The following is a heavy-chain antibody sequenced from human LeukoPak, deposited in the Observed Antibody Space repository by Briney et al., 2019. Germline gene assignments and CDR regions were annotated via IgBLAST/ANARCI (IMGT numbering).Heavy chain of an antibody. CDR2: ISYDGSNQ. J-gene: IGHJ4*02. V-gene: IGHV3-30-3*01. CDR1: GFTFSSYA. Sequence: GGSLRLSCAASGFTFSSYAMHWVRQAPGKGLEWVAAISYDGSNQYYADSVKGRFTISRDNSKNTLYLQMNSLRAEDTAVYYCARDRLGAPIVVVPADDYWGQGTLVTVSS. CDR3: ARDRLGAPIVVVPADDY. D-gene: IGHD2-2*01.